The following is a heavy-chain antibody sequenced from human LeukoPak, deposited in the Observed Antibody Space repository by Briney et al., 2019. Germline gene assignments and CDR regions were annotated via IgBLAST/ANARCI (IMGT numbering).Heavy chain of an antibody. CDR2: INHSGST. Sequence: SQTLSLTCAVHGGSFSGYYWSWIRQHPGKGLEWIGEINHSGSTNYNPSLKSRVTISVDTSKNQFSLKLSSVTAADTAVYYCASTARTRGYSYGYPFYWGQGTLVTASS. V-gene: IGHV4-34*01. D-gene: IGHD5-18*01. J-gene: IGHJ4*02. CDR3: ASTARTRGYSYGYPFY. CDR1: GGSFSGYY.